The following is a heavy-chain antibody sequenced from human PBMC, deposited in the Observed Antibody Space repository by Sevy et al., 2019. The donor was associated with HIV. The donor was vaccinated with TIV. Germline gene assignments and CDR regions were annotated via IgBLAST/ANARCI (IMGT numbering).Heavy chain of an antibody. CDR1: GGSISSYY. CDR3: ARDRGYCSSTSCYNRGNWFDP. CDR2: IYTSGGT. D-gene: IGHD2-2*02. V-gene: IGHV4-4*07. J-gene: IGHJ5*02. Sequence: SETLSLTCTVSGGSISSYYWSWIRQPAGKGLEWIGRIYTSGGTNYNPSLKSRVTMSVVTSKNQFSLKLSSVTAADTAVYYCARDRGYCSSTSCYNRGNWFDPWGQGTLVTVSS.